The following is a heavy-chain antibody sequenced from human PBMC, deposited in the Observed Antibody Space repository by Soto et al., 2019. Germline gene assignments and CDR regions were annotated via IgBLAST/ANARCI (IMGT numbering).Heavy chain of an antibody. J-gene: IGHJ6*02. CDR3: ATTAEVTGRYYYGMAA. CDR1: GFTVSSNY. V-gene: IGHV3-66*01. Sequence: PGGSLRLYCAAAGFTVSSNYMSWVRQAPGKGLEWVSVIYSGGSTYYADSVKGRFTISRDNSKNTLYLQMNSLRAEDTAVYYCATTAEVTGRYYYGMAAWRQGPTVTV. CDR2: IYSGGST.